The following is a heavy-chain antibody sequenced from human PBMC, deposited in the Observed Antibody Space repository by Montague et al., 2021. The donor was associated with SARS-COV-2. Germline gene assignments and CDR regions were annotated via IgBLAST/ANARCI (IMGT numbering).Heavy chain of an antibody. J-gene: IGHJ2*01. D-gene: IGHD2-21*02. V-gene: IGHV6-1*01. CDR3: ARAYCGGDYYFYWYFDL. CDR2: TYYRSKWYN. Sequence: CAISGDSVSSNIATWNWTRQSPSRGLEWLGRTYYRSKWYNDYAVSVKSRVIINPDTSNNRISLQLNSVTPEDTAVYYCARAYCGGDYYFYWYFDLWGRGTLVTVSS. CDR1: GDSVSSNIAT.